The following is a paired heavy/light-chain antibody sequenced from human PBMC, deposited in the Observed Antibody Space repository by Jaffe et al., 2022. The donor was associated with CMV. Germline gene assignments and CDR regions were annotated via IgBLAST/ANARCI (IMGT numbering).Heavy chain of an antibody. D-gene: IGHD1-26*01. CDR1: GFTFSSYW. V-gene: IGHV3-7*03. Sequence: EVQLVESGGGLVQPGGSLRLSCAASGFTFSSYWMNWVRQAPGKGLEWVANIKQDGSEKYYVDSVKGRFTISRDNSKNSLYLQMNSLRAEDTAVYYCASALGAPTGNWGQGTLVTVSS. J-gene: IGHJ4*02. CDR2: IKQDGSEK. CDR3: ASALGAPTGN.
Light chain of an antibody. CDR3: YLAGTSDFA. V-gene: IGLV3-10*01. CDR1: ALPKTY. CDR2: EDN. J-gene: IGLJ2*01. Sequence: SYELTQPPSVSVSPGQTARIPCSGDALPKTYAYWYQQKSGQAPVLVIYEDNQRPSGIPERFSGSSSGTLATLTISGAQVEDEADYYCYLAGTSDFAFGGGTKLTVL.